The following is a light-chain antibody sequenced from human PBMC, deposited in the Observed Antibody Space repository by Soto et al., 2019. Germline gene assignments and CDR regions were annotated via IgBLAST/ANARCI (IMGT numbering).Light chain of an antibody. J-gene: IGKJ2*01. Sequence: EIVLTQSPGTLSLSPGERATLSCRASESVTSSSLAWYQQKLGQAPRLLMYGVSIRATGITDRFRGSGSGTDFTLTISRLEPEDFAVYYCQQYLKSPSTFGQGTKVEIK. V-gene: IGKV3-20*01. CDR3: QQYLKSPST. CDR1: ESVTSSS. CDR2: GVS.